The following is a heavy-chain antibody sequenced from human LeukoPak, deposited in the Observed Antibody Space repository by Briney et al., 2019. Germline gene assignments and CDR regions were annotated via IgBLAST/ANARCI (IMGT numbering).Heavy chain of an antibody. D-gene: IGHD3-22*01. CDR3: AGAYDSSAIFRGDYYYYMDV. J-gene: IGHJ6*03. Sequence: SVKVSCKASGGTFSSYAISWVRQAPGQGLEWMGGIIPIFGTANYAQKFQGRVTITTDESTSTAYMELSSLGSEDTAVYYCAGAYDSSAIFRGDYYYYMDVWGKGTTVTVSS. V-gene: IGHV1-69*05. CDR2: IIPIFGTA. CDR1: GGTFSSYA.